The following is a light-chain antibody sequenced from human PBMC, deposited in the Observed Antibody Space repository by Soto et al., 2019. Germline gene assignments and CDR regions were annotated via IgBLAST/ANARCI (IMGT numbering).Light chain of an antibody. CDR1: SSNIGSNT. CDR2: DNN. CDR3: AAWDDTLNGVV. J-gene: IGLJ3*02. Sequence: QSVLTQPPPTSGTPGQRVTISCSGSSSNIGSNTVNWYQQFPGTAPKLLIYDNNQRPSEVPDRFSGSKSGTSASLAISGLQSDDEADYYCAAWDDTLNGVVFGGGTKLTVL. V-gene: IGLV1-44*01.